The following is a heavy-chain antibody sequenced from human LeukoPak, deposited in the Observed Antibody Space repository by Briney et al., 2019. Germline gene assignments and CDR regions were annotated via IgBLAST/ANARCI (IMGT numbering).Heavy chain of an antibody. D-gene: IGHD5-18*01. CDR2: INPSGGTT. V-gene: IGHV1-46*01. CDR3: ARDGADTADEWNWFDP. CDR1: GYTFTNYY. Sequence: ASVKVSCKASGYTFTNYYILWVRQAPGQGLEWMGIINPSGGTTTYAQKFQGRVTMTRDMSTSTVYMELSSLRSEDTAVYYCARDGADTADEWNWFDPWGQGTLVTVSS. J-gene: IGHJ5*02.